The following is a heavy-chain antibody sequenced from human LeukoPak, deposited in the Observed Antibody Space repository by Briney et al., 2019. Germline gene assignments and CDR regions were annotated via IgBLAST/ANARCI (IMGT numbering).Heavy chain of an antibody. CDR2: SYYRGST. Sequence: SETLSLTCTVSGGSINNYYWSWIRQPPGKGQDWIGYSYYRGSTNYNPSLKSRVTFSVDMSKHQFSLKLNSVTAADTAVYYCARGGDYGDLRYFDYWGQGTLVTVSS. CDR3: ARGGDYGDLRYFDY. V-gene: IGHV4-59*01. D-gene: IGHD4-17*01. J-gene: IGHJ4*02. CDR1: GGSINNYY.